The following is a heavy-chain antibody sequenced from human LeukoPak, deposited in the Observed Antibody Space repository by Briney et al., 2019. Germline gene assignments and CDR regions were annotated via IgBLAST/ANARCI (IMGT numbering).Heavy chain of an antibody. CDR2: FDPEDGET. D-gene: IGHD3-9*01. V-gene: IGHV1-24*01. Sequence: ASVKVSCKVSGYTLTELSMHWVRQAPGKGLEWMGGFDPEDGETIYAQKFQGRVTMTEDTSTDTAYMELSSLRSEDTAVYYCARDGKYRLRYFDQDNWFDPWGQGTLVTVSS. J-gene: IGHJ5*02. CDR1: GYTLTELS. CDR3: ARDGKYRLRYFDQDNWFDP.